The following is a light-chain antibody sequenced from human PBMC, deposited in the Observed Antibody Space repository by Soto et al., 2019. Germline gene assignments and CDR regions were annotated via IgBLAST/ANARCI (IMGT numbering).Light chain of an antibody. V-gene: IGKV1-9*01. Sequence: QLTQSPSSLSASVGDRVTITCRASQDVSRYLAWYQQKAGKAPKLLIYGASTLQSVVPSRFSGFGSGTEFTLTISSLQPEDFATYHCQQLQRTPFTFGTGTTVDV. CDR3: QQLQRTPFT. CDR2: GAS. CDR1: QDVSRY. J-gene: IGKJ3*01.